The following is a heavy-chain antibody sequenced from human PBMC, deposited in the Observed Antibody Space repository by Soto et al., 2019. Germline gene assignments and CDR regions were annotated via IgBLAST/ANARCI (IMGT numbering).Heavy chain of an antibody. J-gene: IGHJ3*02. Sequence: SETLSLTCTVSGGSISSYYWSWIRQPPGKGLEWIGYIYYSGSTNYNPSLKSRVTISVDTSKNQFSLKLSSVTAADTAVYYCARRRGVLGGAFDIWGQGTMVTVSS. CDR3: ARRRGVLGGAFDI. V-gene: IGHV4-59*08. CDR1: GGSISSYY. D-gene: IGHD3-10*01. CDR2: IYYSGST.